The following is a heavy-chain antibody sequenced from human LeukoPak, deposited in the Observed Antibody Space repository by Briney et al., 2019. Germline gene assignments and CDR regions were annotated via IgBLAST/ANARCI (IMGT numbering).Heavy chain of an antibody. J-gene: IGHJ3*02. V-gene: IGHV3-73*01. Sequence: GGSLRLSCAASGFTFSGSAMHWVRQASGKGLEWVGRIRSKANSYATAYAASVKGRFTISRDDSKNTAYLQMNSLKTEDSAVYYCTSPQDIVLVPAERMAFDIWGQGTMVTVSS. CDR3: TSPQDIVLVPAERMAFDI. CDR2: IRSKANSYAT. D-gene: IGHD2-2*01. CDR1: GFTFSGSA.